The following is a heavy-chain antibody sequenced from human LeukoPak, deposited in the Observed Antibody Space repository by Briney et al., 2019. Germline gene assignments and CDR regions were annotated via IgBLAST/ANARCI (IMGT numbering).Heavy chain of an antibody. J-gene: IGHJ4*02. D-gene: IGHD2-21*02. V-gene: IGHV3-33*01. Sequence: GGSLRLSCAASGFIFSSYGMHWVRQAPGKGLEWVAVIWYDGSKKHHADSVKGRFTISRDNSKNTLYLQMNSLRAEDTAVYYCARDGCGGDCYLADYWGQGTLVIVSS. CDR1: GFIFSSYG. CDR2: IWYDGSKK. CDR3: ARDGCGGDCYLADY.